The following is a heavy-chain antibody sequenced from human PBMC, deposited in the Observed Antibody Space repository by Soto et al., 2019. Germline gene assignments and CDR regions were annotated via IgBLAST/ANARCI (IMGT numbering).Heavy chain of an antibody. CDR3: ARDDVLCDGGRCYGLPLEL. V-gene: IGHV3-66*01. D-gene: IGHD2-15*01. J-gene: IGHJ6*02. CDR1: GFTVSSKY. CDR2: IQSGGTT. Sequence: PGGSLRLSCAASGFTVSSKYMTWVRQAPGKGLEWVSLIQSGGTTYYADSVKGRFTISRDTSENTLHLQMDSLRVEDTAVYYCARDDVLCDGGRCYGLPLELWCQGTTVTVPS.